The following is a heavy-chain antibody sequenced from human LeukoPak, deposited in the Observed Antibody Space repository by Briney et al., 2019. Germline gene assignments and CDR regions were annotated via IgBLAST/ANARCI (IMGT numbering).Heavy chain of an antibody. Sequence: GGSLRLSCAASGFTFSSYAMSWVRQAPGKGLEWVSAISGSGSSTYYADSVKGRFTISRDNSKNTLYLQMNSLKTEDTAVYYCTRLVRGVIINYFDYWGQGTLVTVSS. CDR1: GFTFSSYA. D-gene: IGHD3-10*01. CDR3: TRLVRGVIINYFDY. J-gene: IGHJ4*02. V-gene: IGHV3-23*01. CDR2: ISGSGSST.